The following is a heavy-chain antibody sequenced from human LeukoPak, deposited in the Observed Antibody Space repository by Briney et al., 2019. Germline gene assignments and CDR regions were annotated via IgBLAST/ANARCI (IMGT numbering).Heavy chain of an antibody. Sequence: SVKVSCKSSGYTFNSYGITWVRQAPGQGLEWMGGIIPIFGTANYAQKFQGRVTITADKSTSTAYMELSSLRSEDTAVYYCARTSFAGYCSGGSCHSYAFDIWGQGTMVTVSS. CDR3: ARTSFAGYCSGGSCHSYAFDI. V-gene: IGHV1-69*06. CDR2: IIPIFGTA. CDR1: GYTFNSYG. D-gene: IGHD2-15*01. J-gene: IGHJ3*02.